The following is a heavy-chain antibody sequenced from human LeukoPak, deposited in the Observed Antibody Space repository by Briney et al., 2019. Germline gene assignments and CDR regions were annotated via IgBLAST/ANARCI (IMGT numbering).Heavy chain of an antibody. V-gene: IGHV4-30-2*01. CDR1: GGSISSGGYY. Sequence: SQTLSLTCTVSGGSISSGGYYWSWIRQPPGKGLEWIGCIYHSGSTYYNPSLKSRVTISVDRSKNQFSLKLSSVTAADTAVYYCARHSDFRYSYGYGTTDYWGQGTLVTVSS. J-gene: IGHJ4*02. CDR3: ARHSDFRYSYGYGTTDY. CDR2: IYHSGST. D-gene: IGHD5-18*01.